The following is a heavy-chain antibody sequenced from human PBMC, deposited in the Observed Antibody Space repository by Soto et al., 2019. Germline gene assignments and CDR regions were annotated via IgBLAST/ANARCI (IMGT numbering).Heavy chain of an antibody. CDR1: GFSFEDYM. CDR3: AKGGQRGSSDH. V-gene: IGHV3-43*01. CDR2: ISWDGDTT. Sequence: EARLVESGGTVVQPGGSLRLSCVASGFSFEDYMMHWVRQVPGKGLEWLSLISWDGDTTYYADSVAGRFTISRDNSKNSLYLQMNSLRTEDTAFYYCAKGGQRGSSDHWGQGTLVTVSS. D-gene: IGHD1-26*01. J-gene: IGHJ4*02.